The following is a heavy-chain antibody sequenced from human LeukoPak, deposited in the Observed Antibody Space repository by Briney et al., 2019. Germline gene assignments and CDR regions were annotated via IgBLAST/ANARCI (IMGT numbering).Heavy chain of an antibody. CDR3: AKEKGEVGAGKSHFDY. V-gene: IGHV3-23*01. Sequence: GGSLRLSCAASGFTFSSYAMSWVRRAPGKGLEWVSAISGSGGSTYYADSVKGRFTISRDDSKNTLYLQMSSLRAEDTAVYYCAKEKGEVGAGKSHFDYWGQGTLVTVSS. J-gene: IGHJ4*02. D-gene: IGHD1-26*01. CDR2: ISGSGGST. CDR1: GFTFSSYA.